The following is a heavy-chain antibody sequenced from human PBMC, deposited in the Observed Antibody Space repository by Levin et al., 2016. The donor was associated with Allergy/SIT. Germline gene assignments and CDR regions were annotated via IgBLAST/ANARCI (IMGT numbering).Heavy chain of an antibody. CDR2: IIPIFGTA. V-gene: IGHV1-69*13. J-gene: IGHJ4*02. CDR1: GGTFSSYA. CDR3: AREDGYNSDYFDY. Sequence: SVKVSCKASGGTFSSYAISWVRQAPGQGLEWMGGIIPIFGTANYAQKFQGRVTITADESTSTAYMELSSLRSEDTAVYYCAREDGYNSDYFDYWGQGTLVTVSS. D-gene: IGHD5-24*01.